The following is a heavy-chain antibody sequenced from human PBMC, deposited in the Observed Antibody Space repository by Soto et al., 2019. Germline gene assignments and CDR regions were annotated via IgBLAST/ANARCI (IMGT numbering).Heavy chain of an antibody. J-gene: IGHJ4*02. D-gene: IGHD5-12*01. V-gene: IGHV4-39*01. CDR3: ASHPSHIWWLLVYFDY. CDR1: GGSISSSSYY. Sequence: QLQLQESGPGLVKPSETLSLTCTVSGGSISSSSYYWGWIRQPPGKGLEWIGSIYYSGSSYYNPSLKSRVTISVDTSKNQFSLKLSSVTAADTAVYYCASHPSHIWWLLVYFDYWGQGTLVTVSS. CDR2: IYYSGSS.